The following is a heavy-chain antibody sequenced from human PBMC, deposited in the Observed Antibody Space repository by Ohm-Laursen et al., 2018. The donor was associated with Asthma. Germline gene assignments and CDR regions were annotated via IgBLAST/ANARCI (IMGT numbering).Heavy chain of an antibody. CDR2: ISYDGSNK. CDR1: GFTFSSYG. J-gene: IGHJ4*02. CDR3: AKDTIVVVVAATWGFEN. Sequence: SLRLSCTASGFTFSSYGMHWVRQAPGKGLEWVAVISYDGSNKYYADSVKGRFTISRDNSKNTLYLQMNSLRAEDSAVYFCAKDTIVVVVAATWGFENWGQGTLVTVSS. V-gene: IGHV3-30*18. D-gene: IGHD2-15*01.